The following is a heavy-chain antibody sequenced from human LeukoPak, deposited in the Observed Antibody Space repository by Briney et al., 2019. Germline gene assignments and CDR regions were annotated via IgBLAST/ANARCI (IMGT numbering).Heavy chain of an antibody. J-gene: IGHJ4*02. D-gene: IGHD1-14*01. CDR3: ARDRVNLFDY. Sequence: GGSLRLSCAASGFTFSSYGMHWVRQAPGKGLEWVAVIWFDGSKKYYADSMKGRFTISRDDPKNTLYLQMNSLRAEDTAVYFCARDRVNLFDYWGQGALVTVSS. CDR2: IWFDGSKK. CDR1: GFTFSSYG. V-gene: IGHV3-33*08.